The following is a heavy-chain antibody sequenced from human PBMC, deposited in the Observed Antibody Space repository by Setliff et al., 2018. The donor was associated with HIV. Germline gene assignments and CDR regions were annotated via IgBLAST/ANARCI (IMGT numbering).Heavy chain of an antibody. CDR1: GFSFSDAW. J-gene: IGHJ6*03. V-gene: IGHV3-15*07. CDR2: IKSKTNGGTT. D-gene: IGHD5-18*01. CDR3: AKDAAALPAINYYYYYIDF. Sequence: GGSLRLSCAASGFSFSDAWMKWVRQAPGKGLEWVGRIKSKTNGGTTDYAAPVKGRFTISRDNSKNTLYLQMNSLRPEDTAVYYCAKDAAALPAINYYYYYIDFWGKGTTVTVSS.